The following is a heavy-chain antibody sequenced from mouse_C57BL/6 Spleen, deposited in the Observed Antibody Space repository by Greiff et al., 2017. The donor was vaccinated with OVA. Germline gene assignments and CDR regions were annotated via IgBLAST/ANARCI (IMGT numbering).Heavy chain of an antibody. CDR2: IYPGDGDT. CDR3: ANLAMDY. J-gene: IGHJ4*01. Sequence: QVQLQQSGPELVKPEASVKISCKASGYAFSSSWMNWVKQRPGKGLEWIGRIYPGDGDTNYNGKFKGKATLTADKSSSTAYMQLSSLTSEDSAVYFCANLAMDYWGQGTSVTVSS. V-gene: IGHV1-82*01. CDR1: GYAFSSSW.